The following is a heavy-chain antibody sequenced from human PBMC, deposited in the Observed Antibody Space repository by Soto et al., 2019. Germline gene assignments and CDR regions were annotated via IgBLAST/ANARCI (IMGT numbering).Heavy chain of an antibody. V-gene: IGHV4-31*03. CDR3: ARSVFP. CDR1: GGSINSGGYY. J-gene: IGHJ5*02. CDR2: LYYSGRT. Sequence: QVQLQESGPGLVKPSQTLSLTCTVSGGSINSGGYYWNLIRQHPGKGLEWIGYLYYSGRTYYNPSLKSRVTIAVDTSKNQFSLKLSSVTAADTAVYYCARSVFPWGQGTLVTVSS.